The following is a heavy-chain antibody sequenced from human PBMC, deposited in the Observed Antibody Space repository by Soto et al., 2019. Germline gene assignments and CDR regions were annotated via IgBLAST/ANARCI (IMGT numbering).Heavy chain of an antibody. CDR3: ARDPNRPSRDVGLEWLLSADY. CDR1: GFTFSSYS. Sequence: GGSLRLSCAASGFTFSSYSMNWVRQAPGKGLEWVSSISSSSSYIYYADSVKGRFTISRDNAKNSLYLQMNSLRAEDTAVYYCARDPNRPSRDVGLEWLLSADYWGQGTLVTVSS. D-gene: IGHD3-3*01. J-gene: IGHJ4*02. V-gene: IGHV3-21*01. CDR2: ISSSSSYI.